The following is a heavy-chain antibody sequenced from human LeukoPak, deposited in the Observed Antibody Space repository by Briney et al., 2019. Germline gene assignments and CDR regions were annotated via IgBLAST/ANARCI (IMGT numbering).Heavy chain of an antibody. D-gene: IGHD2-2*02. J-gene: IGHJ4*02. V-gene: IGHV4-39*01. Sequence: PSETLSLTCTVYVGSISSRSYYWGWIRQPPGKGLEWIGSIYYSGSTYYNPSLKSRVTISVDTSKNQFSLKLSSVTAADTAVYYCAGVVPAAIRLFDYWGQGTLVTVSS. CDR2: IYYSGST. CDR1: VGSISSRSYY. CDR3: AGVVPAAIRLFDY.